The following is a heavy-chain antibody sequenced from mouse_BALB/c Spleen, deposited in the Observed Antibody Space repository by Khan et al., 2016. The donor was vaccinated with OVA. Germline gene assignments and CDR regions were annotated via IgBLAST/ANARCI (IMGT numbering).Heavy chain of an antibody. CDR3: ARGYFGNYEFAY. V-gene: IGHV1S132*01. D-gene: IGHD2-1*01. CDR2: IFPGTGTT. J-gene: IGHJ3*01. Sequence: QVQLQQSGAELVKPGASVKLSCKTSGYTFTSYWIQWVKQRPGQGLGWIGEIFPGTGTTYYNENFKGKATLTIDTSSTTAYMQLSSLTSEDSAVSFCARGYFGNYEFAYWGQGTLVTGSA. CDR1: GYTFTSYW.